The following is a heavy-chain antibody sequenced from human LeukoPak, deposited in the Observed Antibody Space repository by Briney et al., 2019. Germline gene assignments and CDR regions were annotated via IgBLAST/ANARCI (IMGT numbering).Heavy chain of an antibody. V-gene: IGHV1-69*13. Sequence: SVKVSCKASGGTFSSYAISWVRQAPGQGLEWMGGIIPIFGTANYAQKFQGRVTITADESTSTAYMELSSLRSEDTAVYYCARSRRVPAAMDYWGQGTLVTVSS. J-gene: IGHJ4*02. CDR3: ARSRRVPAAMDY. CDR1: GGTFSSYA. D-gene: IGHD2-2*01. CDR2: IIPIFGTA.